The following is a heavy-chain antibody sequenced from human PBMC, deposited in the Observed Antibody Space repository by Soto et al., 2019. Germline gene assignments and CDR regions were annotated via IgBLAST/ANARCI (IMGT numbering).Heavy chain of an antibody. CDR3: ARDPESYSGSYSSYYFDY. Sequence: GASVKVSCKASGGTFSSYAISWVRQAPGQGLEWMGGIIPIFGTANYAQKFQGRVTITADESTSTAYMELSSLRSEDTAVYYCARDPESYSGSYSSYYFDYWGRGTLVTVS. D-gene: IGHD1-26*01. CDR2: IIPIFGTA. J-gene: IGHJ4*02. CDR1: GGTFSSYA. V-gene: IGHV1-69*13.